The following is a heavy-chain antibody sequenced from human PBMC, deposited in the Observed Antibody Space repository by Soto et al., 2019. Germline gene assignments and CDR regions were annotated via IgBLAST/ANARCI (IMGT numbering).Heavy chain of an antibody. Sequence: QLQLQESGSGLVKPSQTLSLTCAVSGGSISSGGYAWSWIRQPPGKGLEWIGYIYHSGSTYYNPSLKSRVTISVARSKNQFSLKLSCVTAADTAVYYCARASESEQLHQKGFDPWGQGTLVTVSS. V-gene: IGHV4-30-2*01. CDR2: IYHSGST. J-gene: IGHJ5*02. CDR3: ARASESEQLHQKGFDP. CDR1: GGSISSGGYA. D-gene: IGHD6-13*01.